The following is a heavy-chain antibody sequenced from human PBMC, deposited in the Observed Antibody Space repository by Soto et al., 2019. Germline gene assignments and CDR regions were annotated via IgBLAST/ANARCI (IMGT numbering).Heavy chain of an antibody. V-gene: IGHV3-23*01. J-gene: IGHJ4*02. CDR3: ARKAYVLRFLEWLDTYYFDY. D-gene: IGHD3-3*01. CDR1: GFTFSSYA. CDR2: ISGSGGST. Sequence: LRLSCAASGFTFSSYAMSWVRQAPGKGLEWVSAISGSGGSTYYADSVKGRFTISRDNSKNTLYLQMNSLRAEDTAVYYCARKAYVLRFLEWLDTYYFDYWGQGTLVTVSS.